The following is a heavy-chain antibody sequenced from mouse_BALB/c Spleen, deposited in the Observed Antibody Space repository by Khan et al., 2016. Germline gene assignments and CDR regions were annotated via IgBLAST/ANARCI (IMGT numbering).Heavy chain of an antibody. CDR2: INPHTGDT. V-gene: IGHV1-20*02. CDR1: GYTFTGYF. J-gene: IGHJ2*01. D-gene: IGHD1-1*01. Sequence: VQLEQSGPELVKPGASVKISCKASGYTFTGYFMNWVMQSPGKGLEWIGRINPHTGDTLYTQKFKGKATLTVDTSSSTAHMQLRNLESEDTAVYYCSRVNGSDVDYWGQGTTLTVSS. CDR3: SRVNGSDVDY.